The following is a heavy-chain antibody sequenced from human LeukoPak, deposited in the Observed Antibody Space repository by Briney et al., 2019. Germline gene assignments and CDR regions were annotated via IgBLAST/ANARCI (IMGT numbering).Heavy chain of an antibody. V-gene: IGHV3-30*02. D-gene: IGHD4-17*01. CDR3: AKGRQYGDSDY. J-gene: IGHJ4*02. CDR1: GFTFSSYG. CDR2: IQYDGSNK. Sequence: GGSLRLSCAASGFTFSSYGMHWVRQAPGKGLEWVAFIQYDGSNKSYADSVKGRFTISRDNSKNTLYLQMNSLRAEDTAVFYCAKGRQYGDSDYWGQGTLVTVSS.